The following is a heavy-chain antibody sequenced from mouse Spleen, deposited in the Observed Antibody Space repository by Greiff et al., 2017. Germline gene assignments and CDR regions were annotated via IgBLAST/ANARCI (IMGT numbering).Heavy chain of an antibody. V-gene: IGHV5-9-1*01. D-gene: IGHD4-1*01. CDR2: ISSGGSYT. CDR1: GFTFSSYA. J-gene: IGHJ2*01. Sequence: EVKVEESGGGLVKPGGSLKLSCAASGFTFSSYAMSWVRQTPEKRLEWVATISSGGSYTYYPDSVKGRFTISRDNAKNTLYLQMSSLRSEDTAMYYCASPWLTGTNYFDYWGQGTTLTVSS. CDR3: ASPWLTGTNYFDY.